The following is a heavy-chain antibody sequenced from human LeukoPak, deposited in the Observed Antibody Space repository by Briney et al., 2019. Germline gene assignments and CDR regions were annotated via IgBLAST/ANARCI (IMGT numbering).Heavy chain of an antibody. CDR2: IYSGGST. V-gene: IGHV3-53*01. J-gene: IGHJ4*02. CDR1: GFTVSSNY. Sequence: PGGSLRLSCAASGFTVSSNYMSWVRQAPGKGLEWVSVIYSGGSTYYADSVKGRFTISRDNSKNILFLQVNSLRAEDTAVYYCARGGRAYPLDYWGQETLVTVSS. CDR3: ARGGRAYPLDY.